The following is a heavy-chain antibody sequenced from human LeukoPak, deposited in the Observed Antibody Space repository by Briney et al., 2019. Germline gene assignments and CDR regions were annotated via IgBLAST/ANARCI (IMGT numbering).Heavy chain of an antibody. CDR2: ISSSGSTI. V-gene: IGHV3-11*04. J-gene: IGHJ4*02. CDR3: AGTYYSGSGSYYRLDY. D-gene: IGHD3-10*01. CDR1: GFTFSDYY. Sequence: GGSLRLSCAASGFTFSDYYMSWIRQAPGKGLEWVSYISSSGSTIYYADSVKGRFTISRDNSKNTLYLQMNSLRAEDTAVYYCAGTYYSGSGSYYRLDYWGQGTLVTVSS.